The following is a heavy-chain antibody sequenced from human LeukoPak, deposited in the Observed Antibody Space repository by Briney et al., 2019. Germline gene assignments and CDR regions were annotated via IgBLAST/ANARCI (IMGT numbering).Heavy chain of an antibody. CDR3: ARDLRRIFHYAYYGMDV. D-gene: IGHD3-16*01. CDR1: GFTFSSYG. CDR2: IWYDGSNK. J-gene: IGHJ6*02. Sequence: GGSLRRSCAASGFTFSSYGMHWVRQAPGKGLEWVAVIWYDGSNKYYADSVKGRFTISRDNSKNTLYLQMNSLRAEDTAVYYCARDLRRIFHYAYYGMDVWGQGTTVTVSS. V-gene: IGHV3-33*01.